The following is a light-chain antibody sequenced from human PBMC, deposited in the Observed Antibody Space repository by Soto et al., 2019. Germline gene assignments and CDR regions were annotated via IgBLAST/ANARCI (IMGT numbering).Light chain of an antibody. CDR2: EVN. J-gene: IGLJ3*02. CDR3: QSYDGSLKV. V-gene: IGLV2-8*01. CDR1: SSDVGGYNY. Sequence: QSVLTQPPSASGSPGQSVAISCTGTSSDVGGYNYVSWYQQHPGKAPKLMIYEVNKRPSGVPDRFSGSKSGNTASLTVSGLQAEDEADYYCQSYDGSLKVFGGGTKLTVL.